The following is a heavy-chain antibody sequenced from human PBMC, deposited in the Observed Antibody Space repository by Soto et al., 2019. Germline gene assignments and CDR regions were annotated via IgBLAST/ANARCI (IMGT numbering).Heavy chain of an antibody. Sequence: XGSLRLSCAASGFTFSNYGMNWVRQAPGNGLEWVSAVSGSGDSTFYRDSVKGRFTISRDNSRNMLYLQMSSLRAEDTAIYYCAKDLSPSSGSYYGYFDFWGQGPLVTVSS. CDR3: AKDLSPSSGSYYGYFDF. CDR1: GFTFSNYG. D-gene: IGHD1-26*01. CDR2: VSGSGDST. J-gene: IGHJ4*02. V-gene: IGHV3-23*01.